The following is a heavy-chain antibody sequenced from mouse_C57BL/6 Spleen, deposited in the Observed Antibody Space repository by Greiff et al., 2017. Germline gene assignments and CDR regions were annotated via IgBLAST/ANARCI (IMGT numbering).Heavy chain of an antibody. V-gene: IGHV1-69*01. CDR2: IDPSDSYT. D-gene: IGHD2-3*01. CDR1: GYTFTSYW. CDR3: ARPENYDGYYGY. Sequence: QVQLQQPGAELVMPGASVKLSCKASGYTFTSYWMHWVKQRPGQGLEWIGEIDPSDSYTNYNQKFKGKSTLTVDKSSSTAYMQLSSLTSEDSAVYYCARPENYDGYYGYWGQGTTLTVSS. J-gene: IGHJ2*01.